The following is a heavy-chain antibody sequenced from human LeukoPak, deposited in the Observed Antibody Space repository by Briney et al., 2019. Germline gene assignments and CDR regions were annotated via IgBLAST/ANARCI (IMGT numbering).Heavy chain of an antibody. D-gene: IGHD1-26*01. CDR3: AKGEVGATSDY. CDR2: IRYDGSNK. V-gene: IGHV3-30*02. CDR1: GFTFDDYA. Sequence: GRSLRLSCAASGFTFDDYAMHWVRQAPGKGLEWVAFIRYDGSNKYYADSVKGRFTISRDNSKNTLYLQMNSLRAEDTAVYYCAKGEVGATSDYWGQGTLVTVSS. J-gene: IGHJ4*02.